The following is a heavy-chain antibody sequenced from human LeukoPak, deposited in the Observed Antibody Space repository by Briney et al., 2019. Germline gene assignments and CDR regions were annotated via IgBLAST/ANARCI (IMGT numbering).Heavy chain of an antibody. CDR3: AREPSVGGYSGYDPFDY. J-gene: IGHJ4*02. D-gene: IGHD5-12*01. CDR2: ISSSSSTI. CDR1: GFTFSSYS. Sequence: PGGSLRLSCAASGFTFSSYSMNWVRQAPGKGLEWVSYISSSSSTIYYADSVKGRFTISRDNAKNSLYLQMNSLRAEDTAVYYCAREPSVGGYSGYDPFDYWGQGTLVTVSS. V-gene: IGHV3-48*04.